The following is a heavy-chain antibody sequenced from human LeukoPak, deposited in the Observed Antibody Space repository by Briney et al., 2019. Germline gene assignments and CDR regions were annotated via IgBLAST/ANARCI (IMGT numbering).Heavy chain of an antibody. CDR2: MRRDGNEI. CDR3: ARDQYDTWSRRGNFDS. V-gene: IGHV3-7*03. Sequence: GGSLRLSCSASGFTFSTYWMSWVRQAPGKGLEWVANMRRDGNEIYYLDSVRGRFTISRGNAKNSLYLQMNSLRAEDTAVFYCARDQYDTWSRRGNFDSWGQGTLVIVSS. J-gene: IGHJ4*02. D-gene: IGHD3/OR15-3a*01. CDR1: GFTFSTYW.